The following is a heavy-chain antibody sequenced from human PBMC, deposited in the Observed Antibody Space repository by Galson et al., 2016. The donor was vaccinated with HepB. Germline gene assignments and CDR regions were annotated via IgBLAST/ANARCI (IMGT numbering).Heavy chain of an antibody. CDR1: GFTFKDYG. J-gene: IGHJ4*02. V-gene: IGHV3-30*18. D-gene: IGHD3-16*01. CDR2: ISYDGSKE. Sequence: RLSCAASGFTFKDYGIHWVRQAPGKGLEWVAVISYDGSKEDSTDSVRGRFSVSRDNSRNTVYLQMNSLRVEDTALYYCAKDGASGGTGHLDFWGQGTLVIVSS. CDR3: AKDGASGGTGHLDF.